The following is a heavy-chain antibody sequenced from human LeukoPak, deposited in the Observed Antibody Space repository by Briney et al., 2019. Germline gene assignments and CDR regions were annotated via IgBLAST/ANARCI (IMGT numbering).Heavy chain of an antibody. CDR1: GFTFSSYA. J-gene: IGHJ4*02. Sequence: GRSLRLSCAVSGFTFSSYAMHWARQAPGKGLEWVAFIYYDGSSQYYRDSVKGRFTISRDTSKNTLYLQMNSLRVEDTAVYYCARVSGDGFNSWDYWGQGTLVTVSS. V-gene: IGHV3-33*01. D-gene: IGHD5-24*01. CDR3: ARVSGDGFNSWDY. CDR2: IYYDGSSQ.